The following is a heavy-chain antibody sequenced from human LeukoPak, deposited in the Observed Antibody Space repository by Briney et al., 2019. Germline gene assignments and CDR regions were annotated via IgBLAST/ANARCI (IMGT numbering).Heavy chain of an antibody. CDR3: VSQYFDF. Sequence: GGSLRLSCAASGFTFSIAWMTWVRQAPGKGLEWVARIKTKTDGGTTDYAAPVKGRFTISRDDSKNTVYLQMNGLKTEDTAVYYCVSQYFDFWGQGTLVTVSS. V-gene: IGHV3-15*01. CDR2: IKTKTDGGTT. CDR1: GFTFSIAW. J-gene: IGHJ4*02.